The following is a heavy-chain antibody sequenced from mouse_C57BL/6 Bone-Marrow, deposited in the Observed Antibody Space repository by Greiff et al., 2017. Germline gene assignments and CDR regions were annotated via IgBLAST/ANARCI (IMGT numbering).Heavy chain of an antibody. CDR2: IYPRSGNT. Sequence: QVQLQQSGAELARPGASVKLSCKASGYTFTSYGISWVKQRTGQGLEWIGEIYPRSGNTYYNEKFKGKATLTADKSSSTAYMELRSLTSEDSAVYFCAREELGPSWFAYWGQGTLVTVSA. D-gene: IGHD4-1*01. J-gene: IGHJ3*01. V-gene: IGHV1-81*01. CDR3: AREELGPSWFAY. CDR1: GYTFTSYG.